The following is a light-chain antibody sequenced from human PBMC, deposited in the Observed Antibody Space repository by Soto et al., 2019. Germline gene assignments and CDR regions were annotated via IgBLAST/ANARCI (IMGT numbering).Light chain of an antibody. CDR3: QHYRTS. Sequence: EIVLTQSPGTLSLSPGERVTLSCRASQSVSSSYLAWYQQKPGQAPRLLIYGASSRATGIPDRFSGSGSGTDFTLTITSLDPENFSVYYCQHYRTSFGGGTKVEIK. CDR1: QSVSSSY. CDR2: GAS. V-gene: IGKV3-20*01. J-gene: IGKJ4*01.